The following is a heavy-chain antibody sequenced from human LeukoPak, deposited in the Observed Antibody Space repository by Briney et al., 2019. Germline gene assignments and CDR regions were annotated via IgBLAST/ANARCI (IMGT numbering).Heavy chain of an antibody. CDR2: ISSSSYI. Sequence: GRSLRPSCAASGFTFSSYGMNWFRQAPGKGLEWVSSISSSSYIYYADSLKGRFTISRDNAKNSLYLQMNSLRAEDTAVYYCARTERPARYEAILSHMDVWGKGTTVTVSS. CDR3: ARTERPARYEAILSHMDV. CDR1: GFTFSSYG. D-gene: IGHD2-15*01. V-gene: IGHV3-21*01. J-gene: IGHJ6*03.